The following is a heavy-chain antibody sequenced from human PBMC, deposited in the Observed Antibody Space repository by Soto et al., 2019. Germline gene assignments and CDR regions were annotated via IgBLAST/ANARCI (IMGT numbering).Heavy chain of an antibody. CDR3: ARREGYGGYYYYYGMDV. J-gene: IGHJ6*02. V-gene: IGHV4-59*01. D-gene: IGHD4-17*01. CDR1: GGSISSYY. CDR2: IYYSGST. Sequence: QVQLQESGPGLVKPSETLSLTCTVSGGSISSYYWSWIRQPPGKGLEWIGYIYYSGSTNYNPSLKSRVTISVDTSKNQFSLKLSSVTAADTAVYYCARREGYGGYYYYYGMDVWGQGTTVTVSS.